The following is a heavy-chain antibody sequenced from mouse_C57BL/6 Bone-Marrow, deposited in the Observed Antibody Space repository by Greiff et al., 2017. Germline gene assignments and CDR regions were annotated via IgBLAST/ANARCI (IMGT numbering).Heavy chain of an antibody. Sequence: QVQLQQSGPELVKPGASVKISCKASGYAFSSSWMNWVKQRPGKGLEWIGRIYPGDGDTNYNGKFKGKATLTADKSSSTAYMQLSSLTSEDSAVYFCARSQRRLLAWFAYWGQGTLVTVSA. CDR1: GYAFSSSW. CDR2: IYPGDGDT. CDR3: ARSQRRLLAWFAY. V-gene: IGHV1-82*01. J-gene: IGHJ3*01. D-gene: IGHD3-2*02.